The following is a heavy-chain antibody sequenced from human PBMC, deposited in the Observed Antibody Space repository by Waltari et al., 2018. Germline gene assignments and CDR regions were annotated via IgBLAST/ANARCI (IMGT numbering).Heavy chain of an antibody. J-gene: IGHJ4*02. CDR3: ARNRKIIAAGWGRDLDY. D-gene: IGHD6-13*01. Sequence: EVQLVESGGGLVQPGGSVRLSCEASGFSFSNYEMSWVRQAPGKGRDWLSYTTSSGSSTQYANSVRGRFTISRDNAKNSLYLQLNNLGAEDTAVYYCARNRKIIAAGWGRDLDYWGQGTLVIVSS. CDR2: TTSSGSST. CDR1: GFSFSNYE. V-gene: IGHV3-48*03.